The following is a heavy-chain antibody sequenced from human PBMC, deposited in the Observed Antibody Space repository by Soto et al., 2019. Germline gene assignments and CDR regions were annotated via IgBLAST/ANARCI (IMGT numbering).Heavy chain of an antibody. D-gene: IGHD2-2*02. J-gene: IGHJ4*02. CDR3: ATVADIVVVPAAIAPYYFDY. V-gene: IGHV1-24*01. CDR2: FDPEDGET. Sequence: ASVKVSCKVSGYTLTELSMHWVRQAPGKGLEWMGGFDPEDGETIYAQKFQGRVTMTEDTSTDTAYMELSSLRSEDTAVYYCATVADIVVVPAAIAPYYFDYWGQGTLVTVSS. CDR1: GYTLTELS.